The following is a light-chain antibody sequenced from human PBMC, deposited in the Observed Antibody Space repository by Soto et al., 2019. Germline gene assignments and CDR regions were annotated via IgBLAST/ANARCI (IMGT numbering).Light chain of an antibody. CDR2: AAS. Sequence: ILLTQSPGTLSLSPGERATLSCRASQIVGNAYVAWYQQRPGQVPRLLVYAASRTATGIPDRFSGRGSGTDYTITITRMEPEDFAVYYSQQYGASRIPFGPGTTVDI. CDR3: QQYGASRIP. J-gene: IGKJ3*01. V-gene: IGKV3-20*01. CDR1: QIVGNAY.